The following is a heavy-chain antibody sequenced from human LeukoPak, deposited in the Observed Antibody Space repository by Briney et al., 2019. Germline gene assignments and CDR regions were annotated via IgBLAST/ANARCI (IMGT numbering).Heavy chain of an antibody. CDR3: TRDPSNSGSYSRLDY. Sequence: GGSLRLSCAAFGFTVSVNYMSWVRQAPGKGLEWVSVIYSGGSTYYADSVKGRFTISRDNSKNTLYLQMNSLRAEDTALYYCTRDPSNSGSYSRLDYWGQGTLVTVSS. CDR1: GFTVSVNY. CDR2: IYSGGST. D-gene: IGHD1-26*01. J-gene: IGHJ4*02. V-gene: IGHV3-66*01.